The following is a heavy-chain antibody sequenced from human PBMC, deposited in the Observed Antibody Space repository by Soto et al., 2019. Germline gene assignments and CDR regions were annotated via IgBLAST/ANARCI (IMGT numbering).Heavy chain of an antibody. CDR3: ARLVEYSGPQRYYFDY. CDR2: IYYSGST. V-gene: IGHV4-59*08. D-gene: IGHD5-12*01. CDR1: GGSISSYY. Sequence: SETLSLTCTVSGGSISSYYWSWIRQPPGKGLEWIGYIYYSGSTNYNPSLKSRVTISVDTSKNQFSLKLSSVTAADTAVYYCARLVEYSGPQRYYFDYWGQGTLVTVSS. J-gene: IGHJ4*02.